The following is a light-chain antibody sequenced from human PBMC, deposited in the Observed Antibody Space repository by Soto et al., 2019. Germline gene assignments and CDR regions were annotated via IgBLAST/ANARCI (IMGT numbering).Light chain of an antibody. V-gene: IGKV1-5*01. J-gene: IGKJ5*01. CDR3: QQYNSYRIT. Sequence: IQMTQSPSTLSASIGDRVTITCRASQSINNRLAWYQQMPGKAPNLLIYDASSLESGVPSRFRGSGSETEFTLTISSLQPADFATYYCQQYNSYRITFGQGTRLEI. CDR1: QSINNR. CDR2: DAS.